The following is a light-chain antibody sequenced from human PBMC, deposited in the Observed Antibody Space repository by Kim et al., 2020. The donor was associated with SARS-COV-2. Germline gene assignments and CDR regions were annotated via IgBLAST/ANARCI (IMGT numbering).Light chain of an antibody. CDR2: KDN. CDR3: GTWDDRLDAGV. Sequence: QRGTISCSGGTSNIRNNLVSWYQHLPGTAPKVLIYKDNKRPSGVPGRFSASKSGTSATLAITGLQTGDEGDYYCGTWDDRLDAGVFGGGTQLTVL. CDR1: TSNIRNNL. V-gene: IGLV1-51*01. J-gene: IGLJ3*02.